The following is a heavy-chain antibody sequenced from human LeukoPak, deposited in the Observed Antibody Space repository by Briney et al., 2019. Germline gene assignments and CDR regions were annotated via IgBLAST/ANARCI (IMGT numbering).Heavy chain of an antibody. CDR2: INPSDGST. V-gene: IGHV1-46*04. J-gene: IGHJ4*02. CDR3: ALEAPGSCYFDY. CDR1: GYTLTSYF. Sequence: ASVKVSCKASGYTLTSYFMHWVRQAPEQGLEWMGIINPSDGSTSYAQKLQGRVTMTRDTSTSTVYMDLSLRSEDTAVYYCALEAPGSCYFDYWGQGTLVTVSS. D-gene: IGHD3-3*01.